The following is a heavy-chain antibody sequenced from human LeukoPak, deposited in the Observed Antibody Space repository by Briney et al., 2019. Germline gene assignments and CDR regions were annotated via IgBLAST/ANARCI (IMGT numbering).Heavy chain of an antibody. D-gene: IGHD3-22*01. CDR3: ARYDSSGYYYYFDY. CDR1: GLTFSSYA. V-gene: IGHV3-30*01. J-gene: IGHJ4*02. CDR2: ISYDGSNK. Sequence: GGPLRLSCAASGLTFSSYAMHWVRQAPGKGLEWVAVISYDGSNKYYADSVKGRFTISRDNSKNTLYLQMNSLRAEDTAVYYCARYDSSGYYYYFDYWGQGTLVTVSS.